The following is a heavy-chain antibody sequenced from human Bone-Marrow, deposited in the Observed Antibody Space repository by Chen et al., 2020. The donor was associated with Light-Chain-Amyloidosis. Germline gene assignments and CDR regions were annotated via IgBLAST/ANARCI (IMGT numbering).Heavy chain of an antibody. V-gene: IGHV3-23*04. D-gene: IGHD3-10*01. CDR1: GFNFSSFG. CDR2: VSGITVST. Sequence: VQLVESGGGLVQPGGSLRLSYATSGFNFSSFGMSWVRQAPGKGLEWVSTVSGITVSTYYAGAVKGRFIISRDNSKSTLYLQMNSLRAGDTAVYFCTRKGGYFDFWGQGSLVTVSS. CDR3: TRKGGYFDF. J-gene: IGHJ4*02.